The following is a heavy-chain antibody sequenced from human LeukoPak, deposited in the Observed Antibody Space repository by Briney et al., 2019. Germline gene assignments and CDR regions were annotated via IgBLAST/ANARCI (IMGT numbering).Heavy chain of an antibody. D-gene: IGHD2-15*01. V-gene: IGHV4-39*02. CDR1: GGPISTGSYS. CDR3: ARDGRCSGGSCYSSGWFDP. CDR2: ISYSGST. Sequence: PSETLSLTCTVSGGPISTGSYSWGWIRQPPGKGLEWIGSISYSGSTYYNPSLESRVTISVDTSKNHLSLKLSSVTAADTAVYYCARDGRCSGGSCYSSGWFDPWGQGILVTVSS. J-gene: IGHJ5*02.